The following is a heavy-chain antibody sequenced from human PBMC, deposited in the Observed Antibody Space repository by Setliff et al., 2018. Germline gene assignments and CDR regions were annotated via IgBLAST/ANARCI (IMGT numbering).Heavy chain of an antibody. J-gene: IGHJ4*02. D-gene: IGHD3-10*01. CDR3: ARQPSSGAYYNPRPYYFDY. V-gene: IGHV4-59*08. CDR2: VHFGGDT. CDR1: GGGSINNYY. Sequence: PSETLSLTCTVSGGGSINNYYWSWVRQSPGKGLEWIGFVHFGGDTNYNPPLKSRVTMSADTSNNQFSLNLRSVTAADTAVYFCARQPSSGAYYNPRPYYFDYWGQGTLVTVSS.